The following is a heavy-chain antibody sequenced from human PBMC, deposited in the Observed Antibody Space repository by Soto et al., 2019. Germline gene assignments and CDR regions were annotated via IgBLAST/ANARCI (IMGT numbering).Heavy chain of an antibody. J-gene: IGHJ4*02. CDR2: ITSSGDTI. Sequence: QVQLVGSGGGLVKPGESLRLSCAASGFTFSDYSMSWIRQAPGKGLEWVSYITSSGDTICYADSVKGRFTISRDNAKNSLYLQMNSLRADDTAIYYCARGRYSYGCWGQGTLVTVSS. V-gene: IGHV3-11*01. D-gene: IGHD5-18*01. CDR3: ARGRYSYGC. CDR1: GFTFSDYS.